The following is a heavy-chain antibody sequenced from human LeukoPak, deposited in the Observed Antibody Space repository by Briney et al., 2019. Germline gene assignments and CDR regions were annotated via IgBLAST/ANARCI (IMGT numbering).Heavy chain of an antibody. D-gene: IGHD3-22*01. J-gene: IGHJ5*02. V-gene: IGHV3-33*01. CDR1: GFSFSSCG. CDR2: IWNDGSKK. Sequence: GGSLRLSCAASGFSFSSCGMHWVRQVPGKGLEWVAVIWNDGSKKYYADSVEGRFTISRDNSKNTLYLQMNSLRAEDTAVYYCARDLNYYYDSSGPNWFDPWGQGTLVTVSS. CDR3: ARDLNYYYDSSGPNWFDP.